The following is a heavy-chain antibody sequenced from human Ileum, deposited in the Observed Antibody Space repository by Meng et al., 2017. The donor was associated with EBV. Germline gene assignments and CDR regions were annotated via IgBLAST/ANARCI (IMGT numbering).Heavy chain of an antibody. CDR1: GYRFTAFG. D-gene: IGHD3-10*01. V-gene: IGHV1-18*04. CDR2: ITTYNGDT. CDR3: ARTYYGSYGFDY. Sequence: QYQLVQSGAEVKKPGASVKVSCKASGYRFTAFGISWVRQAPGQGPEWMGWITTYNGDTKYAQKFQGRVTMTRETSTNTAYMELTSLRSDDTAVYYCARTYYGSYGFDYWGQGTLVTVSS. J-gene: IGHJ4*02.